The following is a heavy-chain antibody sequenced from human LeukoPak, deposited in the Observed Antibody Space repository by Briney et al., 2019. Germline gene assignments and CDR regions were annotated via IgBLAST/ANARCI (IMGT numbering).Heavy chain of an antibody. D-gene: IGHD3-3*01. CDR3: AKGYLGVVYYFDY. CDR2: ISGSGGGT. Sequence: PGGSLRLSCAASGFTFSSYAMSWVRQAPGKGLEWVSAISGSGGGTYYADSVKGRFTISRDNSKNTLYLQMNSLRAEDTAVYYCAKGYLGVVYYFDYWGQGTLVTVSS. V-gene: IGHV3-23*01. CDR1: GFTFSSYA. J-gene: IGHJ4*02.